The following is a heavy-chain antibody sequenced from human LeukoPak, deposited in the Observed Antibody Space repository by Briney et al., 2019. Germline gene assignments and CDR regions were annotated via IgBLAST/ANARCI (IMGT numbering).Heavy chain of an antibody. D-gene: IGHD2-15*01. Sequence: GGSLRLSCAASGFSFDDHAMHWVRQAPGKGLEWVSLINWDGSLIYYGDSVRGRFTISRDNSKNSLFLQMNSLRAEDTAVYYCATAPEIVVVVAAAVGAFDIWGQGTMVTVSS. V-gene: IGHV3-43D*03. CDR2: INWDGSLI. CDR3: ATAPEIVVVVAAAVGAFDI. J-gene: IGHJ3*02. CDR1: GFSFDDHA.